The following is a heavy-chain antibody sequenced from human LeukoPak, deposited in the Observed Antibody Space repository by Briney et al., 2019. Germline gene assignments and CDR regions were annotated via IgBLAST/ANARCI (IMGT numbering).Heavy chain of an antibody. CDR2: ISSSSSYI. J-gene: IGHJ4*02. CDR3: ARALHSSGWQPSGY. V-gene: IGHV3-21*01. Sequence: KTGGSLRLSCAASGFTFSSYSMNWVRQAPGKGLEWVSSISSSSSYIYYADSVKGRFTISRDNAKNSLYLQMNSLRAEDTAVYYCARALHSSGWQPSGYWGQGTLVTVSS. D-gene: IGHD6-19*01. CDR1: GFTFSSYS.